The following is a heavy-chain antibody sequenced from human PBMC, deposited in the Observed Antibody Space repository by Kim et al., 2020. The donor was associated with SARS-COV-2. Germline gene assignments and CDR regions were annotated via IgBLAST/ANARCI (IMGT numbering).Heavy chain of an antibody. J-gene: IGHJ4*02. Sequence: GGSLRLSCAASGFTFSSYGMHWVRQAPGKGLEWVAVIWYDGSNKYYADSVKGRFTISRDNSKNTLYLQMNSLRAEDTAVYYCARGEGGYYYDSSGYYQGESFDYWGQGTLVTVSS. CDR2: IWYDGSNK. CDR3: ARGEGGYYYDSSGYYQGESFDY. CDR1: GFTFSSYG. D-gene: IGHD3-22*01. V-gene: IGHV3-33*01.